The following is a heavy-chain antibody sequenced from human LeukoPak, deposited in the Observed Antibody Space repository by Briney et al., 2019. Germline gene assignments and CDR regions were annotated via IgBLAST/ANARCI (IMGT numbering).Heavy chain of an antibody. V-gene: IGHV7-4-1*02. J-gene: IGHJ4*02. D-gene: IGHD6-19*01. CDR1: GYTFTSYA. CDR3: ARSSDLGQWLFFDYFDY. Sequence: ASVKVSCKASGYTFTSYAMNWVRQAPGQGLEWMGWINTNTGNPTYAQGFTGRFVFSLDTSVSTAYLQISSLKAEDTAVYYCARSSDLGQWLFFDYFDYWGQGTLVTVSS. CDR2: INTNTGNP.